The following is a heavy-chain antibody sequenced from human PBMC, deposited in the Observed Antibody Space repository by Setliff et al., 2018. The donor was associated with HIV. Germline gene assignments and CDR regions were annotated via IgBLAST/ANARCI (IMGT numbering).Heavy chain of an antibody. J-gene: IGHJ6*03. CDR2: IYYSGST. CDR1: GGSISNGYYY. Sequence: SETLSLTCTVSGGSISNGYYYWSWIRQPAGKGLEWIGHIYYSGSTNYNPSLKSRVTISVDTSKNQFSLKLSSVTAADTAVYYCARGRKRDGYNFYYYYMDVWDKGTTVTVSS. D-gene: IGHD5-12*01. CDR3: ARGRKRDGYNFYYYYMDV. V-gene: IGHV4-61*10.